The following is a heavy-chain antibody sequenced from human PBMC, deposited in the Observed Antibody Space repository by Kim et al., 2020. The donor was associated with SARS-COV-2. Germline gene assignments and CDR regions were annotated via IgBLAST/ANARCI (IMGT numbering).Heavy chain of an antibody. CDR1: GGTFSSYA. J-gene: IGHJ6*02. D-gene: IGHD4-17*01. CDR2: IIPIFGTA. CDR3: AREFGGASHDYGDYYYYYGMDV. Sequence: SVKVSCKASGGTFSSYAISWVRQAPGQGLEWMGGIIPIFGTANYAQKFQGRVTITADESTSTAYMELSSLRSEDTAVYYCAREFGGASHDYGDYYYYYGMDVWGQGTTVTVSS. V-gene: IGHV1-69*13.